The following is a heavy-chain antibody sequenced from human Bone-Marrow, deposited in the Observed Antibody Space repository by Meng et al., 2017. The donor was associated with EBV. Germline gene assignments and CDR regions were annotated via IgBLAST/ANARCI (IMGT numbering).Heavy chain of an antibody. Sequence: QVQLVESGGGVVQLGRSLRLSCASSGFTFSSYGMHWVRQAPGKGLEWVAVIWYDGSNKYYADSVKGRFTISRDNSKNTLYLQMNSLRAEDTAVYYCAREDYGDSHLDYWGQGTLVTVSS. CDR2: IWYDGSNK. J-gene: IGHJ4*02. V-gene: IGHV3-33*01. CDR3: AREDYGDSHLDY. D-gene: IGHD4-17*01. CDR1: GFTFSSYG.